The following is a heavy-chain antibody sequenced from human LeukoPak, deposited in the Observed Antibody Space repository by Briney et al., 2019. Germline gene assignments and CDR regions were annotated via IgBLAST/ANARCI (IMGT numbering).Heavy chain of an antibody. D-gene: IGHD5-18*01. Sequence: ASVKVSCKASGGTFSSNAISWVRQAPGQGLEWMGRIIPIFGTIKYAQKFQGRVTITTDETTSTAYMELSSLRSEDTAVYYCARDWDVDTAMVASWFDPWGQGTLVTVSS. CDR1: GGTFSSNA. CDR2: IIPIFGTI. J-gene: IGHJ5*02. V-gene: IGHV1-69*05. CDR3: ARDWDVDTAMVASWFDP.